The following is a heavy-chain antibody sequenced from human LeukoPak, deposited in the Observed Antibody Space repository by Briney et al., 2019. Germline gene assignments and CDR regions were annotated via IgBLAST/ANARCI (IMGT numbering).Heavy chain of an antibody. J-gene: IGHJ6*03. D-gene: IGHD2-2*01. CDR2: IYTSGST. Sequence: RPSETLSLTCTVSGGSISSYYWSWIRQPAGKGLEWIGRIYTSGSTNYNASLKSRVTMSVDTSKNQFSLKLSSVTAADTAVYYCARDPREIPAAIRGGYYYYYMDVWGKGTTVTVSS. CDR1: GGSISSYY. V-gene: IGHV4-4*07. CDR3: ARDPREIPAAIRGGYYYYYMDV.